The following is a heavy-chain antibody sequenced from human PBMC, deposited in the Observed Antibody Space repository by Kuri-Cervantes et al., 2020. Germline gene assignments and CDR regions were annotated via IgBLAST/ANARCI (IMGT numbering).Heavy chain of an antibody. CDR2: ISWNSGSI. CDR3: ARCGGYGVNYYYMDV. D-gene: IGHD2-21*01. CDR1: GFTFSVYS. J-gene: IGHJ6*03. Sequence: GGSLRLSCAASGFTFSVYSMNWVRQAPGKGLEWVSGISWNSGSIGYADSVKGRFTISRGNAKNSLYLQMNNLRTEDTALYYCARCGGYGVNYYYMDVWGKGTTVTVSS. V-gene: IGHV3-9*01.